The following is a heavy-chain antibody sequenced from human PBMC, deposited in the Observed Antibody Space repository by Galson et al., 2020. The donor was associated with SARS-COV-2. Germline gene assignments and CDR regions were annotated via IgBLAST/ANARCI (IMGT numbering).Heavy chain of an antibody. CDR2: INSDGNTT. J-gene: IGHJ6*03. CDR1: GFTFSSYW. CDR3: ARGQQQLVTYYYYYYYMDV. V-gene: IGHV3-74*01. Sequence: GESLKISCAGSGFTFSSYWMHWVRQAPGEGLVWVSRINSDGNTTNYADSVKGRFIISRDNAKNTVYLQMNSLRAEDTAVYYCARGQQQLVTYYYYYYYMDVWGKGTTVTVSS. D-gene: IGHD6-13*01.